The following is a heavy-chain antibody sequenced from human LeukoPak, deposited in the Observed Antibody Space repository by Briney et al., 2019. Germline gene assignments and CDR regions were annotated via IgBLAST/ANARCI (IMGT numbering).Heavy chain of an antibody. CDR2: ISGSGSST. CDR3: VRDSAHVVVVPAVIPPGLDNWFDP. J-gene: IGHJ5*01. V-gene: IGHV3-11*05. Sequence: GGSLRLSCAVSGFTFSDYYMSWIRQAPGKGLEWVSYISGSGSSTKYADSVKGRFTISRPDAKTSLYLQMNGLRAEDTAIYYCVRDSAHVVVVPAVIPPGLDNWFDPWGQGTTVTVSS. CDR1: GFTFSDYY. D-gene: IGHD2-2*01.